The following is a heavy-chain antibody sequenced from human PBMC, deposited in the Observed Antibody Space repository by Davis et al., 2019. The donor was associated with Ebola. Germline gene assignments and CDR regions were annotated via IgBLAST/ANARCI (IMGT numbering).Heavy chain of an antibody. CDR2: ISGSGDSI. V-gene: IGHV3-23*01. J-gene: IGHJ4*02. Sequence: PGGSLRLSCAASGFTFSSYAMSWVRQAPGKGLEWVLHISGSGDSIYYADSVKGRFTISRDNSKSTLYLQMTSLRVEDMAVYYCAKEAFGSGSYHIDYWGQGTLVTVSS. D-gene: IGHD3-10*01. CDR1: GFTFSSYA. CDR3: AKEAFGSGSYHIDY.